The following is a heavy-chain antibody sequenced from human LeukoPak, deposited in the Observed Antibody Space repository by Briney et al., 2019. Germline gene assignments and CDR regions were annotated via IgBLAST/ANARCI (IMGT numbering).Heavy chain of an antibody. CDR1: GYTFTSYG. CDR3: ARHLHYYYYYYMDV. Sequence: ASGKVSCKASGYTFTSYGISWVRQAPGQGLEWMGWISAYNGNTNYAQKLQGRVTMTTDASTSTAYMELRSLRSDDTAVYYCARHLHYYYYYYMDVWGKGTTVTVSS. CDR2: ISAYNGNT. J-gene: IGHJ6*03. V-gene: IGHV1-18*01.